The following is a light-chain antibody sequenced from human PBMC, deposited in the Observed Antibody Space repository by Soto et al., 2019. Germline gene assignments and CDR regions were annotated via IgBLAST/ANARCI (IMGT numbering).Light chain of an antibody. CDR3: QQYYSSPPT. V-gene: IGKV3-20*01. CDR1: QTISSNY. CDR2: GAS. Sequence: EIVLTQSPGTLSLSPGERATLSCRATQTISSNYLAWYRQKPGQAPKLLIHGASTRATGIPDRFSGSGSGTDFTLTITSLQAEDVAVYYCQQYYSSPPTFGQGTKVEIK. J-gene: IGKJ1*01.